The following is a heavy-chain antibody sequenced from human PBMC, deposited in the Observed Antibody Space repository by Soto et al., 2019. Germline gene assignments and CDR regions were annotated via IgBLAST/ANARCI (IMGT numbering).Heavy chain of an antibody. D-gene: IGHD2-2*03. CDR1: GDSVSTNSYS. Sequence: QLQLQESGPGLVKPSETLSLTCTVSGDSVSTNSYSWGWIRQSPGKGLEWIGTIYSSENTYYNPSLLSRVTISVDTSKNEFSLRLSSVTAADTAVYYCARLNGYCISTNCHGYYGMDVWGQGTTVNVSS. CDR3: ARLNGYCISTNCHGYYGMDV. CDR2: IYSSENT. J-gene: IGHJ6*02. V-gene: IGHV4-39*01.